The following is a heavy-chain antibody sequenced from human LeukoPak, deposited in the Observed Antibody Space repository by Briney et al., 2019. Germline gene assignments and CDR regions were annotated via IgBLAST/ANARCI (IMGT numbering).Heavy chain of an antibody. Sequence: SETLSLTCTVSGGSISGYYWSWIRHPPGKGLEWIGYIYYSGSTNYNPSLKSRVTISVDTSKNQFSLKLSSVTAADTAVYYCARSPRKQPKYYYYGMDVWGQGTTVTVSS. J-gene: IGHJ6*02. CDR1: GGSISGYY. CDR2: IYYSGST. V-gene: IGHV4-59*08. D-gene: IGHD6-13*01. CDR3: ARSPRKQPKYYYYGMDV.